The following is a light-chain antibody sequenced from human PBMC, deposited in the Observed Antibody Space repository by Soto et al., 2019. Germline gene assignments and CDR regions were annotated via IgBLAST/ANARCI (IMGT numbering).Light chain of an antibody. V-gene: IGKV3D-20*02. CDR1: QSVSSSY. Sequence: IVSTQCTGTLSLSAGGRSALCCMAIQSVSSSYLAGYQQKPGQAPRLLIYCASSRATGIPPRFSGSGSGTDFTLPISSLEPEDFAVYYCQQRSNWPPITVGPGTRLEI. CDR2: CAS. CDR3: QQRSNWPPIT. J-gene: IGKJ5*01.